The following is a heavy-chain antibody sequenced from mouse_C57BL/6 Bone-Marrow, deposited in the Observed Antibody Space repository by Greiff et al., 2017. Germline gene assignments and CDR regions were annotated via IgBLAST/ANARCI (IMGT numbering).Heavy chain of an antibody. CDR2: INPGSGGT. CDR3: ARTGTTPLDY. V-gene: IGHV1-54*01. D-gene: IGHD4-1*01. CDR1: GYAFTNYL. Sequence: VQLQQSGAELVRPGTSVKVSCKASGYAFTNYLIEWVKQRPGQGLEWIGVINPGSGGTNYNEKFKGKATLTADKSSSTAYMQLSSLTSEDSAVYFCARTGTTPLDYWGQGTTLTGSS. J-gene: IGHJ2*01.